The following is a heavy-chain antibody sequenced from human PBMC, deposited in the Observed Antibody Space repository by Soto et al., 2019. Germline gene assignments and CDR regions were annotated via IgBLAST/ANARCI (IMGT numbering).Heavy chain of an antibody. D-gene: IGHD6-19*01. CDR1: GFTFSSYA. J-gene: IGHJ4*02. Sequence: QVQLVESGGGVVQPGRSLRLSCAASGFTFSSYAMHWVRQAPGKGLEWVAVISYDGSNQYYSDSVKGRFTISRDNSKNTVYLQMNSLRAEDTAVYYCARDLLAVAGTLDYWGQGTQLTVSS. CDR2: ISYDGSNQ. CDR3: ARDLLAVAGTLDY. V-gene: IGHV3-30-3*01.